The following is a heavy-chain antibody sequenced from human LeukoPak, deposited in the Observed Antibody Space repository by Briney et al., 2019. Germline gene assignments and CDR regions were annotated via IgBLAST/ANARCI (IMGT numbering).Heavy chain of an antibody. D-gene: IGHD2-21*02. V-gene: IGHV3-21*01. CDR3: ARDRIVVVTASDYYYYYGMDV. Sequence: PGGSLRLSCAASGFTFDDYGMNWVRQAPGKGLEWVSSISSSSSYIYYADSVKGRFTISRDNAKNSLYLQMNSLRAEDTAVYYCARDRIVVVTASDYYYYYGMDVWGQGTTVTVSS. CDR1: GFTFDDYG. CDR2: ISSSSSYI. J-gene: IGHJ6*02.